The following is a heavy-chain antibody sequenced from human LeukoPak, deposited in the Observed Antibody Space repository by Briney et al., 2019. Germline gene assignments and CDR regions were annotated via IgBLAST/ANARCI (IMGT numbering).Heavy chain of an antibody. J-gene: IGHJ4*02. D-gene: IGHD3-10*01. V-gene: IGHV3-7*01. CDR2: IKQDGSEK. CDR1: GFTFSSYL. CDR3: ARASPMYYYGSGSYYGDFDY. Sequence: GGSLRLSCAASGFTFSSYLMSCVRQAPGRGLEWVANIKQDGSEKYYVDSVKGRFTISRDNAKNSLYLQMNSLRAEDTAVYYCARASPMYYYGSGSYYGDFDYWGQGTLVTVSS.